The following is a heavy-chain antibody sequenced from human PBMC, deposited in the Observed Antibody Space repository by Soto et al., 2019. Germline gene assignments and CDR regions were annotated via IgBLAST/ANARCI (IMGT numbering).Heavy chain of an antibody. CDR3: ARASQPHSGSYPPLKYYFDY. J-gene: IGHJ4*02. V-gene: IGHV1-2*02. D-gene: IGHD1-26*01. Sequence: QVQLVQSGAEVKKPGASVKVSCKASGYTFTGYYMHWVRQAPGQGLEWMGWINPNSGGTNYAQKFQGRVTMTRDTSISTAYMELSRLRSDDTAVYYCARASQPHSGSYPPLKYYFDYWGQGTLVTVSS. CDR1: GYTFTGYY. CDR2: INPNSGGT.